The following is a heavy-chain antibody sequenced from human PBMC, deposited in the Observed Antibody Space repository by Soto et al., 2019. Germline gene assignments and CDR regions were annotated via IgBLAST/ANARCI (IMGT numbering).Heavy chain of an antibody. V-gene: IGHV4-34*01. CDR1: GGSFSGYY. CDR3: ARVPLFSSRRGAFDI. D-gene: IGHD6-6*01. J-gene: IGHJ3*02. Sequence: QVQLQQWGAGLLKPSETLSLTCAVYGGSFSGYYWSWICQPPGKGLEWIGEINHSGSTNYNPSLKSRVTISVDTSKNQFSLKLSSVTAADTAVYYCARVPLFSSRRGAFDIWGQGTMVTVSS. CDR2: INHSGST.